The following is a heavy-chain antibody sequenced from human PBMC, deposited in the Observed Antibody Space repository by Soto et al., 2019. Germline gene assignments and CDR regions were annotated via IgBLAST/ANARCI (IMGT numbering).Heavy chain of an antibody. V-gene: IGHV4-31*03. CDR1: GGSISSGGYY. Sequence: SETLSLTCTVSGGSISSGGYYWSWIRQHPGKGLEWIGYIYYSGSTYYNPSLKSRVTISVDTSKNQFSLKLSSVTAADTAVYYCLRFGVAYGMDVWGQGTTVTVSS. CDR2: IYYSGST. D-gene: IGHD3-3*01. CDR3: LRFGVAYGMDV. J-gene: IGHJ6*02.